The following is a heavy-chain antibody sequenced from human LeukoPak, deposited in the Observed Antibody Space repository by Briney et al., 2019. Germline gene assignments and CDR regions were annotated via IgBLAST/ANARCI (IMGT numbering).Heavy chain of an antibody. V-gene: IGHV4-59*01. Sequence: PSETLSLTCSVSGGSITNYYWSWIRQPPGKGLEWIGYIYNSGSTKYNPSLKSRVTISGDTSKNQFSLKLSSVTAADTAVYYCARSVGYIGYMDVWGKGTTVTVSS. CDR3: ARSVGYIGYMDV. CDR2: IYNSGST. CDR1: GGSITNYY. J-gene: IGHJ6*03. D-gene: IGHD5-12*01.